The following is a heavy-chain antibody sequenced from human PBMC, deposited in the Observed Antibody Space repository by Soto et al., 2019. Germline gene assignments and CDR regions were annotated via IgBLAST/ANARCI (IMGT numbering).Heavy chain of an antibody. J-gene: IGHJ4*02. CDR2: ISDDGRNK. D-gene: IGHD1-1*01. Sequence: GGSLRLSCAASGFTFSNYGLHWVRQAPGKGLEWVAVISDDGRNKYHAGSVKGRFTISRDNSKNTVYLQMNSLRAEDTAVYYCAKDLGGGYNSDPCDYWGQGTLVTV. CDR3: AKDLGGGYNSDPCDY. V-gene: IGHV3-30*18. CDR1: GFTFSNYG.